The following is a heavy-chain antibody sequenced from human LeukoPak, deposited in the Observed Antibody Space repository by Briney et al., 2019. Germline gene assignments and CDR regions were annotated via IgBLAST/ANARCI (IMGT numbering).Heavy chain of an antibody. J-gene: IGHJ4*02. CDR3: ARGPDTTYYFDY. CDR2: ISYDGSNK. D-gene: IGHD1-1*01. CDR1: GGTFSSYA. Sequence: SCKASGGTFSSYAMHWVRQAPGKGLEWVAVISYDGSNKYYADSVKGRFTISRDNSKNTLYLQMNSLRAEDTAVYYCARGPDTTYYFDYWGQGTLVTVSS. V-gene: IGHV3-30-3*01.